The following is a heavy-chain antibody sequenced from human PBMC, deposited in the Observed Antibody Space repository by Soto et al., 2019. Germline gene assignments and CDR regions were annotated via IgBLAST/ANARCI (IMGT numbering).Heavy chain of an antibody. Sequence: QVQLQESGPGLVRPSGTLSLTCTFSGGSVSSGHYYWSWSRPPPGKGLEWFGYISYTGSTNYNPSHKSRVTISVDTSKNQFSLKMNSVTAADTAVYYCARSGAGSGWLGGQGTLVTVSS. CDR2: ISYTGST. V-gene: IGHV4-61*01. CDR3: ARSGAGSGWL. D-gene: IGHD6-19*01. CDR1: GGSVSSGHYY. J-gene: IGHJ4*02.